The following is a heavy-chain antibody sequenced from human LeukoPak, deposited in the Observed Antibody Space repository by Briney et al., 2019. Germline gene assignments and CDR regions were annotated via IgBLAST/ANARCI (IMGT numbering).Heavy chain of an antibody. V-gene: IGHV4-59*08. D-gene: IGHD3-3*02. CDR1: GGSISSYY. Sequence: PSETLSLTCTVSGGSISSYYWSWIRQPPGKGLEWIGYIYYSGSTNYNPSLKSRVTISVDTSKNQFSLKLSSVTAADTAVYHCAGLDLANWGQGTLVTVSS. J-gene: IGHJ4*02. CDR2: IYYSGST. CDR3: AGLDLAN.